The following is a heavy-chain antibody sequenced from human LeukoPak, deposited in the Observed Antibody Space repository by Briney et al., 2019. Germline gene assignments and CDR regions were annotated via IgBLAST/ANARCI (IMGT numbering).Heavy chain of an antibody. Sequence: GGSPRLSCAASGFTFNTYAMNWVRQAPGKGLEWVAYISSTGTIMYYADSVKGRFTISRDNAKNSLYLQKNSLIAEDTAMYYSVRVFDKWGEGTLVTVSS. CDR2: ISSTGTIM. V-gene: IGHV3-48*01. CDR3: VRVFDK. J-gene: IGHJ4*02. CDR1: GFTFNTYA.